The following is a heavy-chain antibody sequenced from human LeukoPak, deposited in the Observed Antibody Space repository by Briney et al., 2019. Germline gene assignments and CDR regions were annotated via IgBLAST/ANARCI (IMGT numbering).Heavy chain of an antibody. V-gene: IGHV1-69*06. CDR1: GGAFSSYA. CDR2: IIPIFGTA. Sequence: ASVKVSCKASGGAFSSYAISWVRQAPGQGLEWMGGIIPIFGTANYAQKFQGRVTITADKSTSTAYMELRSLRSDDTAVYYCARVHSSGWQYYYYYMDVWGKGTTVTISS. D-gene: IGHD6-19*01. J-gene: IGHJ6*03. CDR3: ARVHSSGWQYYYYYMDV.